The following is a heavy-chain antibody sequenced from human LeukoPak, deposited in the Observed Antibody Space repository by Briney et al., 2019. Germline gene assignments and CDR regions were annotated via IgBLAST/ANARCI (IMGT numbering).Heavy chain of an antibody. CDR2: ISGSASDV. Sequence: GGSLRLSCEVSGFTFEDYAMSWVRQAPGKGLELLSYISGSASDVNYIDSVRGRFTISRDNAKNSLYLHMNSLTVEDTAVYYCSRDPRNNDYWGQGTLVTVSS. CDR1: GFTFEDYA. CDR3: SRDPRNNDY. V-gene: IGHV3-11*01. J-gene: IGHJ4*02.